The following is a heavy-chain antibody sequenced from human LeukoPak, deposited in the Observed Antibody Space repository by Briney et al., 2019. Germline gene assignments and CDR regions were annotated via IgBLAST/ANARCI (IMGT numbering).Heavy chain of an antibody. Sequence: PGGSLRLSCAASGFTFSSYWMHWVRQAPGKGLVWVSRINSDGSSTSYADSVKGRFTISRDNAKNTLYLQMNSLRAEDTAVYYCARVGGYSGDFDYWGQGTLVTVSS. CDR2: INSDGSST. J-gene: IGHJ4*02. D-gene: IGHD3-22*01. CDR1: GFTFSSYW. V-gene: IGHV3-74*01. CDR3: ARVGGYSGDFDY.